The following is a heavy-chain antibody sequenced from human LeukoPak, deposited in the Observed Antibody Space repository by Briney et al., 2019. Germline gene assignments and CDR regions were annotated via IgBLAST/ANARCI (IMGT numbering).Heavy chain of an antibody. CDR2: FSGSGGRT. CDR1: AFTFSNYP. CDR3: ANAGRGGDRDYSDYYYFHGR. D-gene: IGHD4-11*01. J-gene: IGHJ6*03. V-gene: IGHV3-23*01. Sequence: GGSLRLSCAASAFTFSNYPMSRVPQAPGKGLEWVSPFSGSGGRTYYADSVKRRVTSSSDNSKNTLYLQMTSLRADDTAVYYCANAGRGGDRDYSDYYYFHGRLGQRDHGHRLL.